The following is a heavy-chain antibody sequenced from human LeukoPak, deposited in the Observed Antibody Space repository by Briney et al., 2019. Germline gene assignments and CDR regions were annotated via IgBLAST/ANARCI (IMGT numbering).Heavy chain of an antibody. Sequence: PGGSLRLSCAPSGFTFSSYAMSWVRQAPGKGLEWVSAISAGGSTTYCADSVKGRFTISRDNSKNALYLEMNSLRVEDTAVYFCAKVYCSGDTCYDYFDYWGLGTRVTVS. V-gene: IGHV3-23*01. CDR3: AKVYCSGDTCYDYFDY. CDR2: ISAGGSTT. D-gene: IGHD2-15*01. CDR1: GFTFSSYA. J-gene: IGHJ4*02.